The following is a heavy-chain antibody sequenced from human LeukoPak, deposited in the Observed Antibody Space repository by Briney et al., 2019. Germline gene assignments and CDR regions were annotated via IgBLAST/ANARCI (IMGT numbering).Heavy chain of an antibody. J-gene: IGHJ4*02. D-gene: IGHD2-2*01. CDR1: GYTFTRYG. Sequence: ASVKLSCTASGYTFTRYGITWVRQAPGQGLEWMGWISTYNGNTNYAHKVQGRVTMTTDTSTSTAYMELRSLSSDDTAVYYCARDNSAISDCSSASCFHFNYWGQGTLVTVSS. V-gene: IGHV1-18*01. CDR3: ARDNSAISDCSSASCFHFNY. CDR2: ISTYNGNT.